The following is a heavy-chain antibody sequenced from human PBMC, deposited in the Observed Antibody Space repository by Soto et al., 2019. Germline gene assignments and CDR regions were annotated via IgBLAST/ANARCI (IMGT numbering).Heavy chain of an antibody. D-gene: IGHD3-3*01. Sequence: QVQLVQSGAEVKKPGASVKVSCKASGYTFTSYGISWVRQAPGQGLEWRGGISAYNGNTNYAQKLQGRVTMTTDTSTSTAYMELRSLRSDDTAVYYCARDGYYDFWSGYHNWFDPWGQGTLVTVSS. CDR3: ARDGYYDFWSGYHNWFDP. CDR2: ISAYNGNT. V-gene: IGHV1-18*01. CDR1: GYTFTSYG. J-gene: IGHJ5*02.